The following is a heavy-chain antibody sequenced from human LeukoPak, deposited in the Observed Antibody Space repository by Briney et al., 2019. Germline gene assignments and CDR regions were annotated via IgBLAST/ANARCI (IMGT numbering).Heavy chain of an antibody. CDR2: VSDSGGST. Sequence: GGSLRLSCAASGFTFSSYAMTWVRQAPGKGLEWVSSVSDSGGSTYYADSVKGRFTISRDNSKNTLYLQMNSLRAEDTAVYYCAKSMLGYCSSTSCHSWGQGTLVTVSS. CDR1: GFTFSSYA. J-gene: IGHJ4*02. CDR3: AKSMLGYCSSTSCHS. D-gene: IGHD2-2*01. V-gene: IGHV3-23*01.